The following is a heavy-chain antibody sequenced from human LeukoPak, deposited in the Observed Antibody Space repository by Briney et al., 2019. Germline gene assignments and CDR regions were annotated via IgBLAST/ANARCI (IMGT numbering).Heavy chain of an antibody. J-gene: IGHJ3*02. V-gene: IGHV1-18*01. CDR1: GYTFTDYG. CDR3: VRDGDYWTSGRLATFDI. CDR2: ISPNSDKT. D-gene: IGHD3/OR15-3a*01. Sequence: ASVKVSCKTSGYTFTDYGISWVRQAPGQGLEWMGWISPNSDKTNYAQTLQGRVTMTTDPSTNTAYMELRSLTSGDTAVYYCVRDGDYWTSGRLATFDIGGQGTLVTVSS.